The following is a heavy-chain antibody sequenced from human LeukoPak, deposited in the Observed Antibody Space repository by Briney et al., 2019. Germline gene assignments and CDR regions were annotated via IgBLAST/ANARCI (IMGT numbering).Heavy chain of an antibody. CDR1: GGTFSSYA. Sequence: GSSETLSCKASGGTFSSYAISWVRQAPGQGLEWMGRIIPIFGTANYAQKFQGRVTTTTDESTSTAYMELSSLRSEDTAVYCCARTYSSGWFTNTDYFQHWGQGTLVTVSS. J-gene: IGHJ1*01. D-gene: IGHD6-19*01. V-gene: IGHV1-69*05. CDR2: IIPIFGTA. CDR3: ARTYSSGWFTNTDYFQH.